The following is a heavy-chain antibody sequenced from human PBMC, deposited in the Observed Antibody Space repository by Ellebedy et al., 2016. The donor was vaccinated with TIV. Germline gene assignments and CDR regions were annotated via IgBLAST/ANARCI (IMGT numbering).Heavy chain of an antibody. J-gene: IGHJ4*02. V-gene: IGHV4-39*01. Sequence: MPSETLSLTCTVSGGSITTNSHYWAFIRQPPGKGLEWLGSIYYSGSIYYNSSLQSRLTMSMATSRNQVSLKLRSVTAEDTAVYYCARFFESGSTGDYWGQGTLVTVSS. CDR3: ARFFESGSTGDY. CDR2: IYYSGSI. CDR1: GGSITTNSHY. D-gene: IGHD3-10*01.